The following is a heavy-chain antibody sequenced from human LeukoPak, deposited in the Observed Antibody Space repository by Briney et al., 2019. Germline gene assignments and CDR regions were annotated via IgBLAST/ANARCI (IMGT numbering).Heavy chain of an antibody. J-gene: IGHJ5*02. D-gene: IGHD6-19*01. CDR1: GGSISSYY. V-gene: IGHV4-59*01. CDR2: IYYSGST. CDR3: ARVSGYRSGYKPHRWFDP. Sequence: SETLSLTCTVSGGSISSYYWSWIRQPPGKGLEWIGYIYYSGSTNYNPSLKSRVTISVDTSKNQFSLKLSSVTAADTAVYYCARVSGYRSGYKPHRWFDPWGQGTLVTVSS.